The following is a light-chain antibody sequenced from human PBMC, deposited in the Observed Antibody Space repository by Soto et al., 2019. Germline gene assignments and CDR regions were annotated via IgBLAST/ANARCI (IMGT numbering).Light chain of an antibody. J-gene: IGLJ1*01. V-gene: IGLV2-14*03. CDR3: GSYSSSSTMYV. CDR1: SSDIGAYNY. CDR2: DVD. Sequence: QSALTQPASVSGSPGQSITISCTGTSSDIGAYNYVYWYQQYPGKGPKLIIYDVDHRPSGVSNRFSGSKSANTASLTLSGLQAEDEADYYCGSYSSSSTMYVFGTGTKVTVL.